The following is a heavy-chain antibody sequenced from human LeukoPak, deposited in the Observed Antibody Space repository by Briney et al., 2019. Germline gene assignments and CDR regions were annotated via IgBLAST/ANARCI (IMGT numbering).Heavy chain of an antibody. J-gene: IGHJ4*02. V-gene: IGHV4-34*01. D-gene: IGHD6-13*01. Sequence: SETLSLTCAVYGGSFSGYYWSWIRQPPGKGLEWIGEINHSGSTNYNPSLKSRVTISVDTSKNQFSLKLSSVTAADTAVYYCASTGSSIAAAGESVGYWGQGTLVTVSS. CDR2: INHSGST. CDR3: ASTGSSIAAAGESVGY. CDR1: GGSFSGYY.